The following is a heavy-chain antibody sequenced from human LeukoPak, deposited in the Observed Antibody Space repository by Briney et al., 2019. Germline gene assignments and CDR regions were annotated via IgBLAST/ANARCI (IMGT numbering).Heavy chain of an antibody. CDR1: GDSFSDYD. CDR2: INHSGST. V-gene: IGHV4-34*01. J-gene: IGHJ4*02. Sequence: SETLSLTCAVFGDSFSDYDWSWIRQPPGKGLEWIGEINHSGSTNFNPSLKSRVSMLVDTTKNQFSLRLTSLTAADTAVYYCARVRDQRWQRGHFDYWGQGTLVTVSS. D-gene: IGHD4-23*01. CDR3: ARVRDQRWQRGHFDY.